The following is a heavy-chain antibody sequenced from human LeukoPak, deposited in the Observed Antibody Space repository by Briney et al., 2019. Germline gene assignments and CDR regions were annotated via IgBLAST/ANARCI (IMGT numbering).Heavy chain of an antibody. Sequence: GGSLRLSCAASGFTFSDAAMSWVCQAPGKGLEWVSTLSGSGITTYYADSVKGRLTISRDNSKNTLYLQMNSLRAEDTAVYYCAKGIYSSGWSYFDYWGHGTLVSVSS. CDR2: LSGSGITT. CDR1: GFTFSDAA. D-gene: IGHD6-19*01. CDR3: AKGIYSSGWSYFDY. V-gene: IGHV3-23*01. J-gene: IGHJ4*01.